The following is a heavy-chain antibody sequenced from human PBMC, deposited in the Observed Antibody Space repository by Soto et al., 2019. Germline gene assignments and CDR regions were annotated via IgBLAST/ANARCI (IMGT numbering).Heavy chain of an antibody. Sequence: SQTMSLTCAVSGDSISSGGYSWSWIRQPPGKGVEWIGYIYHSGSTYYNPSLKSRVTVSIDTSKSQVSLTLSCVTASDTSVYYCARGFYDSEGYSNPFDNWGQGTLVTVSS. D-gene: IGHD3-22*01. CDR2: IYHSGST. V-gene: IGHV4-30-2*01. CDR3: ARGFYDSEGYSNPFDN. J-gene: IGHJ4*02. CDR1: GDSISSGGYS.